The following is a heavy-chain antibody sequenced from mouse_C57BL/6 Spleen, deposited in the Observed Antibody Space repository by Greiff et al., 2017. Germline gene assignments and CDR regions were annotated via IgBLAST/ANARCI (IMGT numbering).Heavy chain of an antibody. CDR1: GFTFSDYY. Sequence: EVKLVESGGGLVQPGGSLKLSCAASGFTFSDYYMYWVRQTPEKRLEWVAYISNGGGSTYYPDTVTGRFTISRDNAKNTLYLQMSRLKSEDTAMYYCAKGNYYAMDYWGQGTSVTVSS. CDR2: ISNGGGST. CDR3: AKGNYYAMDY. D-gene: IGHD2-1*01. V-gene: IGHV5-12*01. J-gene: IGHJ4*01.